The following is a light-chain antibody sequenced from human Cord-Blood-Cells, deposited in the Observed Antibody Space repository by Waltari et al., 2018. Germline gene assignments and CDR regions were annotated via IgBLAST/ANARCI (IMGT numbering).Light chain of an antibody. CDR3: QQYNNWPRT. V-gene: IGKV3-15*01. CDR2: GAS. Sequence: ELVMTPSPATLSVSPGERATLSCRASQRVSSNSAWYQQKPGQAPRLLSYGASTRATGIPARFSGSGSGTEFTLTISGVQSEDFAVYYCQQYNNWPRTFGQGTKVESK. CDR1: QRVSSN. J-gene: IGKJ1*01.